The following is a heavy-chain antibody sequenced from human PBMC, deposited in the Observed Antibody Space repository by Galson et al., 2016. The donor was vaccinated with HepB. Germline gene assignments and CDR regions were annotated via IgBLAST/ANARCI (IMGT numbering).Heavy chain of an antibody. CDR3: ATNIDKGF. V-gene: IGHV3-66*02. CDR1: GFAVGVNY. Sequence: SLRLSCAASGFAVGVNYMTWVRQAPGKGLEWVSVMFSRGGTYYADSVKGRFTISRDSSKNTLYLQMHSLGPEDTAVYYCATNIDKGFWGQGTMVTVSS. J-gene: IGHJ3*01. CDR2: MFSRGGT.